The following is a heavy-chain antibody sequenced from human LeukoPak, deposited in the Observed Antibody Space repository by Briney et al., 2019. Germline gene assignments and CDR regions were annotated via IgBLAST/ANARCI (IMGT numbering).Heavy chain of an antibody. CDR1: GFTFSSYE. J-gene: IGHJ4*02. CDR3: ARDRRGVYSGSYYGSYYFDY. V-gene: IGHV3-48*03. CDR2: ISSSGSTI. D-gene: IGHD1-26*01. Sequence: PGGSLRLSCAASGFTFSSYEMNWVRQAPGRGVEWVSYISSSGSTIYYADSVKGRFTISRDNANNSLYLQMNTLRAEDTAVYYCARDRRGVYSGSYYGSYYFDYWGQGTLVTVSS.